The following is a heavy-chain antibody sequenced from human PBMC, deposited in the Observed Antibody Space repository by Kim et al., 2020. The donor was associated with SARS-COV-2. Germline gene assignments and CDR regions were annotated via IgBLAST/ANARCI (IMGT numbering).Heavy chain of an antibody. Sequence: SETLSLTCTVSGDSISSFNYYWGYIRQPPGRGLEWIGNIDYSGSTNYNPSLKSRVTIFVDTSKNQFSLKLSSVTATDTAIYYCARLKRGRNRSGWFPWYFDSWGQGTLVTVSS. J-gene: IGHJ4*01. CDR2: IDYSGST. D-gene: IGHD6-19*01. CDR3: ARLKRGRNRSGWFPWYFDS. V-gene: IGHV4-39*01. CDR1: GDSISSFNYY.